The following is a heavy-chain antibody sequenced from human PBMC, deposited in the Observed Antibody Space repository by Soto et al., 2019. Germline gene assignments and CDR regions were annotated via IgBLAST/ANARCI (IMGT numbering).Heavy chain of an antibody. D-gene: IGHD5-18*01. CDR3: ATFHVGTAMVVKGLDY. J-gene: IGHJ4*02. V-gene: IGHV1-69*01. Sequence: QVQLVQSGAEVKKPGSSVKVSCKASGGTLSSYAISWVRQAPGQGLEWMGGIIPIFGTANYAQKFQGRVTITADESTSTAYMELSSLRSEDTAVYYCATFHVGTAMVVKGLDYWGQGTLVTVSS. CDR1: GGTLSSYA. CDR2: IIPIFGTA.